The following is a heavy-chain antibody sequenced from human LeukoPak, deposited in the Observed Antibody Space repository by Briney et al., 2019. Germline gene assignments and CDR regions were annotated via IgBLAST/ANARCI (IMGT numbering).Heavy chain of an antibody. J-gene: IGHJ4*02. D-gene: IGHD3-3*01. CDR1: GFTFSSHE. CDR2: ISSSGSTI. CDR3: ARVAIFGSFDY. V-gene: IGHV3-48*03. Sequence: GGSLRLSCAASGFTFSSHEMNWVRQAPGKGLEWVSYISSSGSTIYYADSVKGRFTISRDNAKNSLYLQMNSLRAEDTAVYYCARVAIFGSFDYWGQGTLVTVSS.